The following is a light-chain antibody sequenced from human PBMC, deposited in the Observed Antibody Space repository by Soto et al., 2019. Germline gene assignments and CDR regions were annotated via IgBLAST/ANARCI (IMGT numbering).Light chain of an antibody. CDR1: SFNIGANYD. CDR2: ANS. Sequence: QSVLTQPPSVSGAPGQGVTISCTGSSFNIGANYDVHWYQHLPGTGPKLLIYANSFRPSGVPDRVSASKSGSSASLTISGLQAEDEADYYCSSYTSSSAWVFGGGTKLTVL. V-gene: IGLV1-40*01. CDR3: SSYTSSSAWV. J-gene: IGLJ3*02.